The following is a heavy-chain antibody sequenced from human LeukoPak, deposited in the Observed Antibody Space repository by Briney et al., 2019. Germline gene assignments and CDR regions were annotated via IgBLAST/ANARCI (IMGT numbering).Heavy chain of an antibody. V-gene: IGHV3-15*01. CDR2: IKTKTDGGTV. CDR1: GFTFSDVW. CDR3: TTSVY. D-gene: IGHD5/OR15-5a*01. J-gene: IGHJ4*02. Sequence: GGSLRLSCATSGFTFSDVWMNWVRKAPGKGLEWVGRIKTKTDGGTVDYAAPVKGRFIISRDDPTASLYLQMSSLRTEDTAVYYCTTSVYWGQGILVTVSS.